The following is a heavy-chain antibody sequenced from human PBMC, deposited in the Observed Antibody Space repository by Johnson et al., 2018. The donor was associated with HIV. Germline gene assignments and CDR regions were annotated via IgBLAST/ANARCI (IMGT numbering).Heavy chain of an antibody. Sequence: QLVESGGGVVRPGGSLRLSCAASGFTFDDYAMIWVRQAPGKGLEWVSGIRWNGGSTSYADSVKGRFTISRDNAKNSLYLQMNSLRAEDTAVYYCAKGEGIATRIDHAVDIWGRGAMVTVSS. CDR3: AKGEGIATRIDHAVDI. CDR2: IRWNGGST. J-gene: IGHJ3*02. D-gene: IGHD6-6*01. V-gene: IGHV3-20*04. CDR1: GFTFDDYA.